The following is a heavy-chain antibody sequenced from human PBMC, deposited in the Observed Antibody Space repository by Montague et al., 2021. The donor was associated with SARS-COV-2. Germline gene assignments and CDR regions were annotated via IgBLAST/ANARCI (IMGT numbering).Heavy chain of an antibody. J-gene: IGHJ4*02. CDR1: GVTVSSHSYY. CDR2: IYYSGTT. Sequence: SETLSLTCSVSGVTVSSHSYYWSWIRQPPGEELEWIGNIYYSGTTYYNPSLQSRGTISVDTSKNHLSLRLSSVTAADTAVYFCARGMIRGVTTPFDYWGQGSQVTVSS. CDR3: ARGMIRGVTTPFDY. V-gene: IGHV4-39*02. D-gene: IGHD3-10*01.